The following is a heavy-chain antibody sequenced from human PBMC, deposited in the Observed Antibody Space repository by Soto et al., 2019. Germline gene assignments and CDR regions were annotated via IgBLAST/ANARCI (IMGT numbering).Heavy chain of an antibody. Sequence: LVESGGGVVQPGRSLRLSCEASGFSFSAYGMHWVRQAPGKGLEWVAVIWFDGSNQYYVDSVKGRFTISRDNSKNTLYLQMKRLRVEDTAVYYCARDMLGEQQLVLWGQGTLVTVSS. D-gene: IGHD6-13*01. CDR2: IWFDGSNQ. V-gene: IGHV3-33*01. CDR3: ARDMLGEQQLVL. J-gene: IGHJ4*02. CDR1: GFSFSAYG.